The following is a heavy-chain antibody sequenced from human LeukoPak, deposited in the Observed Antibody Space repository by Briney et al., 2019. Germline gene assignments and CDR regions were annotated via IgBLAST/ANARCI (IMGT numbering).Heavy chain of an antibody. CDR2: IYYSGST. CDR3: ARGGARGSSAFDI. D-gene: IGHD3-10*01. Sequence: SETLSLTCTVSGDSINDYYWNWIRQPPGKGLEWIGYIYYSGSTDYNPSLKSRVTMSVDTSKNQFSLKLNSATAADTAVYYCARGGARGSSAFDIWGQGTMVTVSA. CDR1: GDSINDYY. J-gene: IGHJ3*02. V-gene: IGHV4-59*01.